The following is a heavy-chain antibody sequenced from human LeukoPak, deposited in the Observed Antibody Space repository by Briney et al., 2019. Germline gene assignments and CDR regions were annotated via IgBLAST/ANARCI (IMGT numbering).Heavy chain of an antibody. CDR2: ISGSGGST. CDR1: GFTFSSYG. CDR3: AKDVLITMIVPYAFDI. V-gene: IGHV3-23*01. Sequence: GGSLRLSCAASGFTFSSYGMSWVRQAPGKGLEWVSAISGSGGSTYYADSVKGRFTIPRDNSKNTLYLQMNSLRAEDTAVYYCAKDVLITMIVPYAFDIWGQGTMVTVSS. J-gene: IGHJ3*02. D-gene: IGHD3-22*01.